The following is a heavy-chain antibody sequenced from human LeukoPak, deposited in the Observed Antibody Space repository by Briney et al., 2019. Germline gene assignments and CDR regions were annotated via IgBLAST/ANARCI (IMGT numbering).Heavy chain of an antibody. CDR2: IIPMFGTA. Sequence: SVKVSCKASGGTFSNYAITWVRQAPRQGLEWMGRIIPMFGTANYAQKFQGRVTITTDVSTSTAYMELSSLRSEDTAVYYCARGNFDSSGWYFDYWGQGTLVTVSS. V-gene: IGHV1-69*05. J-gene: IGHJ4*02. CDR1: GGTFSNYA. D-gene: IGHD3-22*01. CDR3: ARGNFDSSGWYFDY.